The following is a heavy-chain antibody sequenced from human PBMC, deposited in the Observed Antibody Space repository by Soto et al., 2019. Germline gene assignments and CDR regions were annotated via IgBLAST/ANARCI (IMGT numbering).Heavy chain of an antibody. J-gene: IGHJ6*02. D-gene: IGHD6-19*01. CDR1: GFTFSVSD. V-gene: IGHV3-73*02. Sequence: ERQLVQSGGGVVQPGGSLKLSCAAFGFTFSVSDMHWVRQASGKGLEWVGRIRGKNNNYATTYAASMTGRFIISRDDSDNTAFLQMSSLKTEETAIYYCTRHEEGRRAVLYGMDVWGQGTTVTVSS. CDR3: TRHEEGRRAVLYGMDV. CDR2: IRGKNNNYAT.